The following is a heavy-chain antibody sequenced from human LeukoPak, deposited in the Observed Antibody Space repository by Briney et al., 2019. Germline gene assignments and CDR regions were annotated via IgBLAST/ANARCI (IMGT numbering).Heavy chain of an antibody. CDR2: IYSGGSA. CDR3: ARDWVTRFEY. CDR1: GFTVSSNY. V-gene: IGHV3-66*01. Sequence: PPGGSLRLSCAASGFTVSSNYMSWVRQAPGKGLEWVSVIYSGGSAYFADSVTGRFTISRDNSKNTVYLQMNSLRVEDTAVYYCARDWVTRFEYWGRGTLVTVS. D-gene: IGHD2-21*02. J-gene: IGHJ4*02.